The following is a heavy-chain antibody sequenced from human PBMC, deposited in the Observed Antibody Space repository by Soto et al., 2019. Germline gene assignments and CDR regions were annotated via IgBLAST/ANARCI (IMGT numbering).Heavy chain of an antibody. V-gene: IGHV1-18*01. CDR3: ARDQVTYYDFLSGGPGYYYYGMDV. Sequence: GPPVKVSCKASGSTFTSYGISLVRQAPGQGLEWMGWISAYNGNTNYAQKLQGRVTMTTDTSTSTAYMELRSLRSDDAAVYYCARDQVTYYDFLSGGPGYYYYGMDVWGQGTTVTVSS. D-gene: IGHD3-3*01. CDR2: ISAYNGNT. CDR1: GSTFTSYG. J-gene: IGHJ6*02.